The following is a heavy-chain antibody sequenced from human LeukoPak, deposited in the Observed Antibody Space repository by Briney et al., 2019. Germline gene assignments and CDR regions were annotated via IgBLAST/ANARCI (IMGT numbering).Heavy chain of an antibody. J-gene: IGHJ5*02. D-gene: IGHD3-16*02. Sequence: PSETLSLTCTVSGGSISSYYWSWIRQPPGKGLEWIGYIYYSGSTNYNPSLKSRVTISVDTSKNQFSLKLSSVTAADTAVYYCARVETVWGSYRLGLWFDPWGQGTLVTVSS. CDR3: ARVETVWGSYRLGLWFDP. CDR1: GGSISSYY. CDR2: IYYSGST. V-gene: IGHV4-59*01.